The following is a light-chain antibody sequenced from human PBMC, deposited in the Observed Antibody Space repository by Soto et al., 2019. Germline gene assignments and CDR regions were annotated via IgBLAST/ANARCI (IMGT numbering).Light chain of an antibody. CDR3: QQYNNWPLT. Sequence: IHMTHSPSTLSASVGDRVTITCRASQSISSWLAWYQQKPGKAPKLLIYDASSLERGVPSRFSGSGSGTEFTLTISSLQSEDFAVYYCQQYNNWPLTFGGGTKVDIK. CDR2: DAS. J-gene: IGKJ4*01. CDR1: QSISSW. V-gene: IGKV1-5*01.